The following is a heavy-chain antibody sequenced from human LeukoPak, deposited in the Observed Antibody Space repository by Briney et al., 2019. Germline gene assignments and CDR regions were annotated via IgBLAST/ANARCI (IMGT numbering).Heavy chain of an antibody. V-gene: IGHV3-23*01. CDR3: AIISVGSSTSTSDAFDI. D-gene: IGHD6-13*01. Sequence: GGSLRLSCAASGFTFSSYAMSWVRQAPGKGLEWVSAISGSGGSTYHADSVKGRFTISRDNSKNSLYLQMNSLRTEDTALYYCAIISVGSSTSTSDAFDIWGQGTMVTVSS. CDR2: ISGSGGST. CDR1: GFTFSSYA. J-gene: IGHJ3*02.